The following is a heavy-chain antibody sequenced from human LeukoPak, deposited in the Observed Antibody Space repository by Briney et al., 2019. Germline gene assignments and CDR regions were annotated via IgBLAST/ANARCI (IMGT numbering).Heavy chain of an antibody. Sequence: SETLSLTCAVSGYSISSGYYWGWIRQPPGKGLEWIGSIYQSGSTYYNPSLKSRVTISVDTSKNQFSLKLSSVTAADTAVYYCARHRIAVAGAPYDAFDIWGQGTMVTVSS. D-gene: IGHD6-19*01. CDR1: GYSISSGYY. CDR3: ARHRIAVAGAPYDAFDI. CDR2: IYQSGST. V-gene: IGHV4-38-2*01. J-gene: IGHJ3*02.